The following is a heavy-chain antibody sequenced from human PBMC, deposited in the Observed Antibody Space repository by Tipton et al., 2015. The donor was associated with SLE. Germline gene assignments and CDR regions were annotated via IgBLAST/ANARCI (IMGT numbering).Heavy chain of an antibody. Sequence: TCTVSGGSLNSHYWSWVRQAPGQGLEWMGWISAYNGNTNYAQKLQGRVTMTTDTSTSTAYMELRSLRSDDTAVYYCARGDSGNAFDIWGQGTMVTVSS. J-gene: IGHJ3*02. V-gene: IGHV1-18*04. CDR2: ISAYNGNT. D-gene: IGHD1-26*01. CDR1: GGSLNSHY. CDR3: ARGDSGNAFDI.